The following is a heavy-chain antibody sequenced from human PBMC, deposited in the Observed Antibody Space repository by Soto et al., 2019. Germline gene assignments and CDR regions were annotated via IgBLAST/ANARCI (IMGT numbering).Heavy chain of an antibody. CDR3: ARDLTTVVQLTYYYNGMDV. CDR1: GGTFSSYA. CDR2: IIPIFGTA. J-gene: IGHJ6*02. V-gene: IGHV1-69*13. D-gene: IGHD4-17*01. Sequence: SVKVSCKASGGTFSSYAISWVRQAPGQGLEWMGGIIPIFGTANYAQKFQGRVTITADESTSTAYMELSSLRSEDTAVYYCARDLTTVVQLTYYYNGMDVWGQGTTVTVSS.